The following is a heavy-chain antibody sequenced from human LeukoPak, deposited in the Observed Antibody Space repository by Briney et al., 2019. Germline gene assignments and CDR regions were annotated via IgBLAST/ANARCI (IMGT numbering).Heavy chain of an antibody. V-gene: IGHV4-59*01. J-gene: IGHJ6*02. CDR3: ARYCSSTSCYTGYYYGMYV. Sequence: PSETLSLACTVSGGSISSYYWSWIRQPPGKGLEWIGYIYYSGSTNYNPSLKSRVTISVDTSKNQFSLKLSSVTAADTAVYYCARYCSSTSCYTGYYYGMYVWGQGTTVTVSS. CDR1: GGSISSYY. D-gene: IGHD2-2*02. CDR2: IYYSGST.